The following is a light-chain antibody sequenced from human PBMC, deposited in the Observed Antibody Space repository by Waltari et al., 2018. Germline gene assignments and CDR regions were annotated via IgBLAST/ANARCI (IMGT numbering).Light chain of an antibody. Sequence: EIVMTQSPATLSVSQGARATLSCRASESVSGTLAWYQQRPGQAPSLLIYGASTRASGIPARFSGSGSGTEFTLTISSLQSEDFAVYYCHQYNNWPYTFGQGTKLEIK. J-gene: IGKJ2*01. CDR2: GAS. CDR3: HQYNNWPYT. CDR1: ESVSGT. V-gene: IGKV3-15*01.